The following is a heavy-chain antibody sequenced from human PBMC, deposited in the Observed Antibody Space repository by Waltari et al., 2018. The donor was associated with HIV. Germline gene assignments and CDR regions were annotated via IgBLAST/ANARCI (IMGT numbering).Heavy chain of an antibody. CDR2: ISSSSSTI. D-gene: IGHD2-15*01. J-gene: IGHJ3*02. CDR1: GFTFSSYT. Sequence: EVQLVESGGGLVQPGGSLRLSCAASGFTFSSYTMNWVRQTPGKGLEWVSYISSSSSTIYYADSVKGRFTISRDNAKNSLYLQMNSLRAEDTAVYYCARGYCSGGSCYSIGAFDIWGQGTMVTVSS. V-gene: IGHV3-48*01. CDR3: ARGYCSGGSCYSIGAFDI.